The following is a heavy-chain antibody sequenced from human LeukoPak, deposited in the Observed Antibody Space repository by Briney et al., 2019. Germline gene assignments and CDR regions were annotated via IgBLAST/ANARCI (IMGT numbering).Heavy chain of an antibody. CDR2: ISAYNGNT. J-gene: IGHJ4*02. D-gene: IGHD6-19*01. V-gene: IGHV1-18*01. Sequence: ASVKVSCKASGYTFTSYGISWVRQAPGQGHEWMGWISAYNGNTNYAQKLQGRVTMTTDTSTSTAYMELRSLRSDDTAVYYCARDLYSSGWSLADYWGQGALVTVSS. CDR3: ARDLYSSGWSLADY. CDR1: GYTFTSYG.